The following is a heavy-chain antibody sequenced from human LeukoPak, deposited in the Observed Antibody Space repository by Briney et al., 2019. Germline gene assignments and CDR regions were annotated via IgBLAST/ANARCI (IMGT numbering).Heavy chain of an antibody. CDR2: ISDSGGTT. D-gene: IGHD6-13*01. CDR3: ARAKAAAMFSSDY. J-gene: IGHJ4*02. V-gene: IGHV3-23*01. CDR1: GFTFSSFA. Sequence: QSGGSLRLSCAVSGFTFSSFAMSWVRQAPGKGLEWVSVISDSGGTTFYADSVKGRLTISRDNAKNSLYLQMNSLRVEDTAVYYCARAKAAAMFSSDYWGQGTLVTVSS.